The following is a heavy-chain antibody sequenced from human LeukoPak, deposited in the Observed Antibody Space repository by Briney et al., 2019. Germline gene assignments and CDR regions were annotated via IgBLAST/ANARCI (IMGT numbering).Heavy chain of an antibody. CDR2: INHSGST. D-gene: IGHD6-6*01. Sequence: SETLSLTCAVYGGSFSGYYWSWIRQPPGKGLEWIGEINHSGSTNYNPSLKSRVTISVDTSKNQFSLKLSSVTAADTAVYYCARDGRVTARRGLDYWGQGTLVTVSS. J-gene: IGHJ4*02. CDR1: GGSFSGYY. V-gene: IGHV4-34*01. CDR3: ARDGRVTARRGLDY.